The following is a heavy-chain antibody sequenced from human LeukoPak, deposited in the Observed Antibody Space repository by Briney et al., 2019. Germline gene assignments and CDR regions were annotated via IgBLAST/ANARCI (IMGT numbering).Heavy chain of an antibody. J-gene: IGHJ3*02. D-gene: IGHD2-15*01. V-gene: IGHV1-2*02. Sequence: ASVKVSCKASGYIFTAYYIHWLRQAPGQGLEWMGWINPNSGGTSFALNFQGRVTLTRDTSISTVYMELSRLRSDDTAVYYCARDLSGGALRAFDIWGQGTIVTVSS. CDR3: ARDLSGGALRAFDI. CDR1: GYIFTAYY. CDR2: INPNSGGT.